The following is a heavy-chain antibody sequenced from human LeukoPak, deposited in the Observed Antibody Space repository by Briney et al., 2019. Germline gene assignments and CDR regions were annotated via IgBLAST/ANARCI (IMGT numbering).Heavy chain of an antibody. D-gene: IGHD4-17*01. Sequence: AGGSLRLSCAASGFTVSRNYMSWVRQAPGKGLEWVSVIYSGGSIYYADSVKGRLTISRDNSKNTLYLQMNSLRAEDTAVYYCAKRGDYVEDYWGQGTLVTVTS. V-gene: IGHV3-66*04. CDR1: GFTVSRNY. J-gene: IGHJ4*02. CDR3: AKRGDYVEDY. CDR2: IYSGGSI.